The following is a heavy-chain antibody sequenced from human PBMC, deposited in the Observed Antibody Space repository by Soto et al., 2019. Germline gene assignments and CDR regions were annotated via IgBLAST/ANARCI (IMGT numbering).Heavy chain of an antibody. CDR2: ISFDGSNK. CDR3: ARVGVSLYYYHGMDV. Sequence: GGSLRLSCAASGFTFSSSGMHWVRQAPGKGLEWVAVISFDGSNKYYADSVKGRFTISRDNSKNTLYLQMNSLRSEDTAVYYCARVGVSLYYYHGMDVWGQGTAVTVSS. CDR1: GFTFSSSG. J-gene: IGHJ6*02. V-gene: IGHV3-30*03. D-gene: IGHD3-10*01.